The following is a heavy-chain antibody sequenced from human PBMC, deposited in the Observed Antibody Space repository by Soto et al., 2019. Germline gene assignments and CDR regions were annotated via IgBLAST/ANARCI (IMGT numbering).Heavy chain of an antibody. CDR1: GYTFTSNY. Sequence: ASVKVSCKASGYTFTSNYMHWVRQAPGQGLEWMGIINPSGSSTSYAQKFQGRVTMTSDTSTSTVYMELSSLRSEDTAVYYCASGSQLALDYWGQGTLVTVSS. J-gene: IGHJ4*02. CDR3: ASGSQLALDY. V-gene: IGHV1-46*01. CDR2: INPSGSST. D-gene: IGHD1-1*01.